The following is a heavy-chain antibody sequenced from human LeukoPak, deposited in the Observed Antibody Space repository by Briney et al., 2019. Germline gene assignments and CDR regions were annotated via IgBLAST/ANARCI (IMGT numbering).Heavy chain of an antibody. D-gene: IGHD5-18*01. CDR2: ISGSGGST. CDR3: AKDFGRRSYGYWYFDY. V-gene: IGHV3-23*01. CDR1: GFTFSSYA. J-gene: IGHJ4*02. Sequence: GGSLRLSCAASGFTFSSYAMSWVRQAPGKGLEWVSAISGSGGSTYYADSVKGRFTISRDNSKNTLYLQMHSLRAEDTAVYYCAKDFGRRSYGYWYFDYWGQGTLVTVSS.